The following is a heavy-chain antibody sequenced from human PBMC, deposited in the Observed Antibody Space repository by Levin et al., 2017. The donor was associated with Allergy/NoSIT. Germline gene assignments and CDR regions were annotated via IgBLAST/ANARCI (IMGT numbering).Heavy chain of an antibody. D-gene: IGHD7-27*01. Sequence: PSETLSLTCTVSGGSISSYYWSWIRQPPGKGLEWIGYIYYSGSTNYNPSLKSRVTISVDTSKNQFSLKLSSVTAADTAVYYCARVWGGDAFDIWGQGTMVTVSS. J-gene: IGHJ3*02. CDR3: ARVWGGDAFDI. CDR1: GGSISSYY. CDR2: IYYSGST. V-gene: IGHV4-59*01.